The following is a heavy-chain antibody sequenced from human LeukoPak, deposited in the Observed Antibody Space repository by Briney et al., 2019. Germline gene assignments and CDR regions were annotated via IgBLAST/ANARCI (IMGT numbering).Heavy chain of an antibody. V-gene: IGHV3-9*01. D-gene: IGHD3-22*01. CDR1: GFTFDDYA. J-gene: IGHJ4*02. CDR3: AKDNYYDSSGYYDY. CDR2: ISWNSGSI. Sequence: GGSLRLSCAASGFTFDDYAMHWVRQAPGKGLEWVSGISWNSGSIGYADSVKGRFTISRDNAKNSLYLQMNSLRAEDTALYYCAKDNYYDSSGYYDYWGQGTLVTVSS.